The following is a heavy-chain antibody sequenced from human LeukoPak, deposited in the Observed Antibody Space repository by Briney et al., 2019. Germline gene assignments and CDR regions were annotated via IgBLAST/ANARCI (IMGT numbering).Heavy chain of an antibody. V-gene: IGHV3-7*01. CDR2: IKTDGSET. CDR3: ARVRSGIYDWFDP. J-gene: IGHJ5*02. CDR1: GFTFSSFW. D-gene: IGHD1-26*01. Sequence: PGGSLRLSCEASGFTFSSFWMSWVRQVPGKGLEWVANIKTDGSETHHVDSVRGRFTISRDNAKNTLYLQMNSLTAEDTGVYYCARVRSGIYDWFDPWGQGTLVTVSS.